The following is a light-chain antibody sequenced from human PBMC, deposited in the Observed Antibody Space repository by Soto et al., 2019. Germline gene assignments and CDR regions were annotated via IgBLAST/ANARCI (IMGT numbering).Light chain of an antibody. V-gene: IGKV1-13*02. CDR3: QQFNSYPLT. CDR2: DAS. CDR1: QGISSA. Sequence: AIQLTQTPSSLSASVGDRVTITCRASQGISSALAWYRQKPGKAPNLLVDDASSLESGVPSRFSGSGSATAATLHSRGLQPEDFATYYCQQFNSYPLTFGGGTKVEIK. J-gene: IGKJ4*01.